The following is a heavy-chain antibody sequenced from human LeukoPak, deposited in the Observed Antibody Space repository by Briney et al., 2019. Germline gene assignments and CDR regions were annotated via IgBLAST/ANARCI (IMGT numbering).Heavy chain of an antibody. Sequence: SQTLSLTCAISGDSVSSNSAAWNWIRQSPSRSLEWLGRTYYRSKWYNDYAVSVKSRITINPDTSKNQFSLQLNSVTPEDTAVYYCARDIEYSSSSAGYGVLRFDYWGQGTLVTVSS. D-gene: IGHD6-6*01. CDR1: GDSVSSNSAA. CDR2: TYYRSKWYN. V-gene: IGHV6-1*01. J-gene: IGHJ4*02. CDR3: ARDIEYSSSSAGYGVLRFDY.